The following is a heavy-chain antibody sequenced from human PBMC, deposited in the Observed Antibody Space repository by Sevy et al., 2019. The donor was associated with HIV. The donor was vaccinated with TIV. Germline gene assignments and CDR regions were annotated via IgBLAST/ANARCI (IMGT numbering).Heavy chain of an antibody. J-gene: IGHJ4*02. Sequence: SETLSLTCAVYGGSFSGYYWSWIRQPPGKGLEWIGEINHSGSTNYNPSLKSRVTISVDTSKNQFSLKLSSVTAADTAVYYRARHPLWFGEFKYAFDYWGQGTLVTVSS. V-gene: IGHV4-34*01. CDR1: GGSFSGYY. CDR2: INHSGST. D-gene: IGHD3-10*01. CDR3: ARHPLWFGEFKYAFDY.